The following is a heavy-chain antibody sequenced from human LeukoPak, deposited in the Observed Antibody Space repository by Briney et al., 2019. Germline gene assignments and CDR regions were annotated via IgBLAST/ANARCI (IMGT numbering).Heavy chain of an antibody. CDR1: GFTFSSYG. CDR2: TSYDGSNR. CDR3: AKLSLGTNSGCDFRVGDVMGTSFDY. J-gene: IGHJ4*02. V-gene: IGHV3-30*18. Sequence: PGRSLRLSCAASGFTFSSYGMHWVRQAPGKGLEWVAVTSYDGSNRYYTDSVKGRFSISRDNSKNTLYLQMNSLSAEDTAVYYCAKLSLGTNSGCDFRVGDVMGTSFDYCGQGTLVTVSS. D-gene: IGHD5-12*01.